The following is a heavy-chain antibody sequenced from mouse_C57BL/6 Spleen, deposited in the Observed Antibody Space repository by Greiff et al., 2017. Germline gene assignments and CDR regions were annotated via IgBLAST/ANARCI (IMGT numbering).Heavy chain of an antibody. Sequence: EVHLVESGGGLVKPGGSLKLSCAASGFTFSDYGMHWVRQAPEKGLEWVAYISSGSSTIYYADTVKGRFTISRDNAKNTLFLQMTSLRSEDTAMYYCARGRLRHAMDYWGQGTSVTVSS. V-gene: IGHV5-17*01. CDR1: GFTFSDYG. J-gene: IGHJ4*01. CDR2: ISSGSSTI. D-gene: IGHD2-4*01. CDR3: ARGRLRHAMDY.